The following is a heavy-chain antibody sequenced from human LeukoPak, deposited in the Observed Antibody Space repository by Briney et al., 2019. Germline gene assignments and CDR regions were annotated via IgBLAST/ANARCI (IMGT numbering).Heavy chain of an antibody. J-gene: IGHJ4*02. V-gene: IGHV3-30*03. CDR2: ISYDGSNK. CDR3: VTGNPKSFDY. Sequence: PGRSLRLSCAASGFTFITYGMHWIRQAPGKGLEWVAVISYDGSNKYYADSVKGRFTISRDNSKNTLYLQMNSLRAEDTAVYYCVTGNPKSFDYWGQGTLVTVSS. CDR1: GFTFITYG. D-gene: IGHD4-23*01.